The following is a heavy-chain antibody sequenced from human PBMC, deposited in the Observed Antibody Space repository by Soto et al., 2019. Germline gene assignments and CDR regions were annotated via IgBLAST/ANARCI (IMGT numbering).Heavy chain of an antibody. CDR2: INPNSGGT. CDR3: ARDLQVLEERGSGPGV. D-gene: IGHD6-19*01. CDR1: GYTFTGYY. V-gene: IGHV1-2*04. J-gene: IGHJ4*02. Sequence: ASVKVSCKASGYTFTGYYMHWVRQAPGQGLEWMGWINPNSGGTNYAQKFQGWVTMTRDTSISTAYMELSRLRSDDTAVYYCARDLQVLEERGSGPGVWGQGTLVTVSS.